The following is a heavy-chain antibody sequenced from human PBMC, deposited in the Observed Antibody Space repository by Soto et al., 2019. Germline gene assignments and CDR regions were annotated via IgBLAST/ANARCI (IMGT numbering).Heavy chain of an antibody. Sequence: QPGGSLRLSCAASGFTVSSYYMNWVRQAPGKGLEWVSYISSSSSTIYYADSVKGRFTISRDNAKNSLYLQMNSLRAEGTAVCYCARHPERIAQIGWFDPWGQGTLVTVSS. D-gene: IGHD6-13*01. CDR2: ISSSSSTI. CDR3: ARHPERIAQIGWFDP. J-gene: IGHJ5*02. CDR1: GFTVSSYY. V-gene: IGHV3-48*01.